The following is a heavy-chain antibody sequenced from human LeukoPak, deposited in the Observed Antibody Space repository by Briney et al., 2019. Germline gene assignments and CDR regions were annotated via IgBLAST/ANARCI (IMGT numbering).Heavy chain of an antibody. CDR2: ICTAGDT. CDR1: GFTFSSYD. D-gene: IGHD6-13*01. CDR3: ARAFGIAAAGTTPYYYYGMDV. V-gene: IGHV3-13*01. J-gene: IGHJ6*02. Sequence: GGSLRLSCAASGFTFSSYDMHWVRQATGKGLEWVSAICTAGDTYYPGSVKGRFTISRENAKNSLYLQMNSLRAGDTAVYYCARAFGIAAAGTTPYYYYGMDVWGQGTTVTVSS.